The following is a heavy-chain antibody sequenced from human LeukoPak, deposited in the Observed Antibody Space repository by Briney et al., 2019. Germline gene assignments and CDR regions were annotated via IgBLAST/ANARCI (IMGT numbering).Heavy chain of an antibody. V-gene: IGHV4-61*08. CDR3: ARGGYYGSGNDFRFDP. Sequence: SETLSLTCAGSGGSLSSGGYSWSWIRQPPGKGLECIGYIHYTGSTNYNPSLKSRVTISVDTSKSQFSLKLSSVTAADTAIYYCARGGYYGSGNDFRFDPWGQGTLVTVSS. CDR1: GGSLSSGGYS. CDR2: IHYTGST. D-gene: IGHD3-10*01. J-gene: IGHJ5*02.